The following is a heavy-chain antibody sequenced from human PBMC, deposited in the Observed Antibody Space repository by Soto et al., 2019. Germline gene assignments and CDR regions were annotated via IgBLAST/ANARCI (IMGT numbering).Heavy chain of an antibody. CDR1: GFTLSNYW. CDR3: VRDWNCNYLL. D-gene: IGHD1-7*01. J-gene: IGHJ4*02. Sequence: GGSLRLSCAAYGFTLSNYWMSWVRQAPGKGLEWVANIKEDGSEKNYVDSVKGRFTISRDNAKNSLYLQMISLRAEDTAVYFCVRDWNCNYLLWGQGALVTVSS. V-gene: IGHV3-7*01. CDR2: IKEDGSEK.